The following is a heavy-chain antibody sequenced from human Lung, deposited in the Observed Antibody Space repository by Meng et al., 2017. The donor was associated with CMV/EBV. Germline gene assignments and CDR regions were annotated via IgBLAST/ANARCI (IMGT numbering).Heavy chain of an antibody. V-gene: IGHV3-7*01. D-gene: IGHD3-22*01. CDR3: AKRGDSSGTYAMDV. J-gene: IGHJ6*02. CDR1: GFNVGTYW. Sequence: GGSXRLXXAASGFNVGTYWMTWVRQAPGKGLQWVANINQEGNWRAYVDSVKGRFTISRDNARNSVYLQMNSLRAEDTAVYYCAKRGDSSGTYAMDVWVQGTXVTVSS. CDR2: INQEGNWR.